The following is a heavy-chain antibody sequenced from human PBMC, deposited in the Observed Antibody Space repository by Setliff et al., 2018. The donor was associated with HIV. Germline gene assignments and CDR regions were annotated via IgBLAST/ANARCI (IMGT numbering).Heavy chain of an antibody. D-gene: IGHD6-13*01. V-gene: IGHV3-74*01. Sequence: LRLSCAASGFTFSSYWMHWVRQAPGKGLMWVSRINTDGSSKTYADSVKDRFTISRDNAKNTLYLQMNSLRAEDTAVYYCAKGRAGYSFDYWGQGTLVTVSS. CDR3: AKGRAGYSFDY. CDR1: GFTFSSYW. J-gene: IGHJ4*02. CDR2: INTDGSSK.